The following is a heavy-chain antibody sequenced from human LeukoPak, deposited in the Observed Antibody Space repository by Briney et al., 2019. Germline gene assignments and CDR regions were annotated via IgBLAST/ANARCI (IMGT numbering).Heavy chain of an antibody. CDR2: IYAGDSDT. J-gene: IGHJ3*02. V-gene: IGHV5-51*01. CDR1: GYCFSNYW. Sequence: GQSRKISCKAYGYCFSNYWIGWVRQMPVKGLEWMGIIYAGDSDTRYSPSFQGQATISVAKSITTAYLKCKRLNASASARYCGPRISTSRSSDAFDIWGQGTLVIVSS. D-gene: IGHD6-6*01. CDR3: PRISTSRSSDAFDI.